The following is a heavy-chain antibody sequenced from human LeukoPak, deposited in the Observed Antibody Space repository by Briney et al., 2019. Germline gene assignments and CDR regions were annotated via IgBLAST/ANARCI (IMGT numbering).Heavy chain of an antibody. D-gene: IGHD4-23*01. CDR2: IYYSGST. CDR3: ARTLLRWSKGAFDY. J-gene: IGHJ4*02. CDR1: GGSISSSSYY. Sequence: SETLSLTCTVSGGSISSSSYYWGWIRQPPGKGLEWIGSIYYSGSTYYNPSLKSRVTISVDTSKNQFSLKLSSVTAADTAVYYCARTLLRWSKGAFDYWGQGTLVTVSS. V-gene: IGHV4-39*01.